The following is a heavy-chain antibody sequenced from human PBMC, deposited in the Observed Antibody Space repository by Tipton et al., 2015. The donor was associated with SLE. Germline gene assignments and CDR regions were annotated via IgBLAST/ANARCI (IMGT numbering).Heavy chain of an antibody. D-gene: IGHD1-1*01. CDR2: IFTSGST. CDR3: VRNWKDGSDI. J-gene: IGHJ3*02. V-gene: IGHV4-61*02. Sequence: TLSLTCTVSGGSISSVNYYWSWIRQPAGKGLEWIGRIFTSGSTNYNSSLKSRVTISVDTSKNHFSLNLRSVTAADTAVYYCVRNWKDGSDIWGQGTMVTVSS. CDR1: GGSISSVNYY.